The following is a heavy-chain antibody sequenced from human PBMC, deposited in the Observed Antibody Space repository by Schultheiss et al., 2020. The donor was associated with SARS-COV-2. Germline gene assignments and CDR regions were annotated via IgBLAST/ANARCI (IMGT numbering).Heavy chain of an antibody. V-gene: IGHV4-59*10. CDR3: ASMVRGYYSGIDV. D-gene: IGHD3-10*01. CDR1: GGSFSAYF. Sequence: SETLSLTCAVYGGSFSAYFWSWIRQPAEKGLEWIGRIYSSGSTNYNPSLKSRVTISVDTSKNQFSLRLKSVTAADTAVYYCASMVRGYYSGIDVWGQGRTVTVSS. CDR2: IYSSGST. J-gene: IGHJ6*02.